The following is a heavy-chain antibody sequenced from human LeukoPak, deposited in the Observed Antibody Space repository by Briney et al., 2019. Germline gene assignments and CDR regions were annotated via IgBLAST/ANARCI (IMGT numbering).Heavy chain of an antibody. J-gene: IGHJ4*02. V-gene: IGHV5-51*01. CDR3: ARRQYYGSGSYPLYYFDY. D-gene: IGHD3-10*01. CDR2: IYPGDSDT. Sequence: GESLKISCKGSGYSFTSYWIGWVRQMPGKGLEWMGIIYPGDSDTRYSPSFQGQVTISADKSISTAYLQWSSLKASDTAMYYCARRQYYGSGSYPLYYFDYWGQGTLVTVSS. CDR1: GYSFTSYW.